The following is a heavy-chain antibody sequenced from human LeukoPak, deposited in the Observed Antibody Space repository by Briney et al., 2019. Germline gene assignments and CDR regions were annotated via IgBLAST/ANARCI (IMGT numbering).Heavy chain of an antibody. D-gene: IGHD2-2*01. V-gene: IGHV1-2*02. CDR3: ARVSSTLYYYYGTDV. J-gene: IGHJ6*02. CDR2: INPNSGGT. Sequence: GASVKVSCKASGYTFTGYYMHWVRQAPGQGLEWMGWINPNSGGTNYAQKFQGRVTMTRDTSISTAYMELSRLRSDDTAVYFCARVSSTLYYYYGTDVWGQGTTVTVSS. CDR1: GYTFTGYY.